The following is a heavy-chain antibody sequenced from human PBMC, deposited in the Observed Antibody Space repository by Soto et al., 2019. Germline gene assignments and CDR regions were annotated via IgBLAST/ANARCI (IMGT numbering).Heavy chain of an antibody. D-gene: IGHD3-22*01. CDR1: GGTFSSYA. J-gene: IGHJ6*02. Sequence: QVQLVQSGAEVKKPGSSVKVSCKASGGTFSSYAISWVRQAPGQGLEWMGGIIPIFGTANYAQKFQGRVTMPADESTSTAYMELRSLRSEDTAVYYCARAYDTAGPINTAYYYYYGMDVWGQGTTVTVSS. CDR2: IIPIFGTA. V-gene: IGHV1-69*12. CDR3: ARAYDTAGPINTAYYYYYGMDV.